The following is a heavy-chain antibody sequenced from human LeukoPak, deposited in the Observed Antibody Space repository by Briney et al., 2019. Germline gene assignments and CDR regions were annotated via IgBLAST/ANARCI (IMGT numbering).Heavy chain of an antibody. D-gene: IGHD5-12*01. J-gene: IGHJ4*02. CDR3: ARGSRDIVATIRFDY. Sequence: SETLSLTCTVSGGSISSGSYYWSWIRQPAGKGLEWIGRIYTSGSTNYNPSLKSRVTISVDTSKNQFSLKLSSVTAADTAVYYCARGSRDIVATIRFDYWGQGTLVTVSS. CDR1: GGSISSGSYY. CDR2: IYTSGST. V-gene: IGHV4-61*02.